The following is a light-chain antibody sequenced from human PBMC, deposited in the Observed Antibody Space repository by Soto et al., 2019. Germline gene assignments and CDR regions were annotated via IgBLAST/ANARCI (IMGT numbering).Light chain of an antibody. Sequence: EIVLTQSPGTLSSSPGERATLSCRASQSVSSSYLAWYQQKPGQAPRLLIYGASSRATGIPDRFSGSGSGTDFTLTISRLEPEDFAVYYCQHHEAFGQGTK. CDR1: QSVSSSY. J-gene: IGKJ1*01. V-gene: IGKV3-20*01. CDR3: QHHEA. CDR2: GAS.